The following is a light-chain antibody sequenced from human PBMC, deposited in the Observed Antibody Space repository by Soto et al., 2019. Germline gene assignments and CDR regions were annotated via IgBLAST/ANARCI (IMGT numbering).Light chain of an antibody. J-gene: IGLJ2*01. Sequence: QSALTQPASVSGSTGQSITISCTGTSSDVGSYNLVSWYQQHPGKAPKLMIYEGSKRPSGVSNRFSGSKSGNTASLTISGLQAEDEADYYCCSYAGSSTVFGGGTKLTVL. CDR3: CSYAGSSTV. CDR1: SSDVGSYNL. V-gene: IGLV2-23*01. CDR2: EGS.